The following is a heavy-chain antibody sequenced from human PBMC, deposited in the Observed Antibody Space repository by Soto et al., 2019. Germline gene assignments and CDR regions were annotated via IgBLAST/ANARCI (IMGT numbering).Heavy chain of an antibody. CDR3: ACGRFLEQQFNS. CDR1: GYSFTSYD. Sequence: QVQLVQSGAEVKKPGASVKVSCKTSGYSFTSYDMNWVRQATGQGLEWVGWMNPNSGNTGYAQKFQGRVTMTRDTSIKPAYMELCSLTSEDTAVYYCACGRFLEQQFNSWGQRTLVTVSS. J-gene: IGHJ4*02. V-gene: IGHV1-8*01. CDR2: MNPNSGNT. D-gene: IGHD3-3*01.